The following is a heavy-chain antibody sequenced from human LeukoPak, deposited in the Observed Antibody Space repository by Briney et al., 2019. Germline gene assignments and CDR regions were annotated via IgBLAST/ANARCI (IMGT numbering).Heavy chain of an antibody. V-gene: IGHV1-2*02. J-gene: IGHJ6*03. CDR3: ARFIPTVTRSVNYYYMDV. CDR2: INPNSGGT. D-gene: IGHD4-17*01. CDR1: GYTFTGYY. Sequence: ASVRVSCKASGYTFTGYYMHWVRQAPGQGLEWMGWINPNSGGTNYAQKFQGRVTMTRDASISTAYMELSRLRSDDTAVYYCARFIPTVTRSVNYYYMDVWAKGPRSPSP.